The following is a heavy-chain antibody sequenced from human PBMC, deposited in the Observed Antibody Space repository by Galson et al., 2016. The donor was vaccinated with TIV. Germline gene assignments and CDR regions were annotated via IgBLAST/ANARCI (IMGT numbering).Heavy chain of an antibody. CDR2: MYSSGST. J-gene: IGHJ4*02. CDR3: ARADTWNSPEFDY. CDR1: GASINDYY. V-gene: IGHV4-4*07. D-gene: IGHD1-1*01. Sequence: ETLSLTCTVSGASINDYYWHWIRQPAGKGLEWIGRMYSSGSTDYNPSLQSRVAMSEDTAKNQFSLKMIPVTAADTAVYYCARADTWNSPEFDYWGQGTLVTVSS.